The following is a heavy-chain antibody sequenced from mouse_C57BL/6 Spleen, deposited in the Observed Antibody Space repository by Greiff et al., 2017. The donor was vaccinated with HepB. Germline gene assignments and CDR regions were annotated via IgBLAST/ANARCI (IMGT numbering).Heavy chain of an antibody. J-gene: IGHJ4*01. CDR3: AISSTVVATYYYAMDY. CDR1: GYTFTSYW. D-gene: IGHD1-1*01. Sequence: VQLQQPGAELVKPGASVKVSCKASGYTFTSYWMHWVKQRPGQGLEWIGRIHPSDSDTNYNQKFKGKATLTVDKSSSTAYMQLSSLTSEDSAVYYCAISSTVVATYYYAMDYWGQGTSVTVSS. V-gene: IGHV1-74*01. CDR2: IHPSDSDT.